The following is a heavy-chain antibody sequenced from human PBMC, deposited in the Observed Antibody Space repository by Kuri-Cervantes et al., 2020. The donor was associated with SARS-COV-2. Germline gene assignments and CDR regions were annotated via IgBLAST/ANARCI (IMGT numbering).Heavy chain of an antibody. J-gene: IGHJ4*02. D-gene: IGHD2-15*01. Sequence: SETLSLTCAVPGGSISSGGYSWSWIRQPPGKGLEWIGYIYHSGSTYYNPSLKSRVTISVDRSKNQFSLKLSSVTAADTAVYYCARDGSGGDADYWGQGTLVTVSS. V-gene: IGHV4-30-2*01. CDR2: IYHSGST. CDR1: GGSISSGGYS. CDR3: ARDGSGGDADY.